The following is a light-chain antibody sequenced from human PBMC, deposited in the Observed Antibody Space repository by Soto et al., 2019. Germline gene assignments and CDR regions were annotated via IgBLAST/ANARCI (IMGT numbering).Light chain of an antibody. V-gene: IGKV3-20*01. CDR3: QQYGSYWS. CDR2: RAS. Sequence: EIVLTQSPGTLSLSPGERATLSCRASQSVSSSYLAWYQQKPGQAPRHLIYRASSRATGIPDRFSGSGSETDFTLTISRLAPEDFAVYYCQQYGSYWSFGQGTKVEIK. J-gene: IGKJ1*01. CDR1: QSVSSSY.